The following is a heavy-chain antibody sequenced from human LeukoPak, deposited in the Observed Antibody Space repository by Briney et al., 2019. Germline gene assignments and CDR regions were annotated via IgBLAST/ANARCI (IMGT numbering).Heavy chain of an antibody. CDR3: AKDRLPRITYPFDP. CDR1: GFTFSSYA. D-gene: IGHD3-10*01. CDR2: ISGRGVST. V-gene: IGHV3-23*01. J-gene: IGHJ5*02. Sequence: GGSLRLSCAASGFTFSSYAMSWVRQAPGKGRESVSAISGRGVSTYYADTVKGRFTISRENSKSALYMHMNSLRAEDTAVYYCAKDRLPRITYPFDPWGQGTLVTVSS.